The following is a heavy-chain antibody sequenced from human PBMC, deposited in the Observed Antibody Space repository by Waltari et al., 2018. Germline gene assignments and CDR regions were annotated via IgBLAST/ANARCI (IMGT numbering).Heavy chain of an antibody. V-gene: IGHV4-39*01. J-gene: IGHJ4*02. Sequence: QLQLQESGPGLVKPSETLSLTCTVSGGSLSSSSYYWGWTRQPPGKGLEWIGSIYYSGSTYYNPSLKSRVTISVDTSKNQFSLKLSSVTAADTAVYYCARHLEQLWLNYFDYWGQGTLVTVSS. D-gene: IGHD5-18*01. CDR2: IYYSGST. CDR3: ARHLEQLWLNYFDY. CDR1: GGSLSSSSYY.